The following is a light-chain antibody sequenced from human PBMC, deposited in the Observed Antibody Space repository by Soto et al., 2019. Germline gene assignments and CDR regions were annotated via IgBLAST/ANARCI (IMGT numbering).Light chain of an antibody. CDR3: QQFKDYLWT. Sequence: DIPMTQSPSTLSASVGDRITITCRASQSISSWLAWYQQKPGKAPKLLIYKASSLEGGVPSRFSGSGSGTEFTLTISSLQNDDYATYSCQQFKDYLWTFGQGTKV. CDR2: KAS. J-gene: IGKJ1*01. V-gene: IGKV1-5*03. CDR1: QSISSW.